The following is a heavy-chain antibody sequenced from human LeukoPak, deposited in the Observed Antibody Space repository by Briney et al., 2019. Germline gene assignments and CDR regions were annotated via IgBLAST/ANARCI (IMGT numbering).Heavy chain of an antibody. CDR3: ARRVRIAAAVP. J-gene: IGHJ5*02. CDR1: GGSISSSSYY. V-gene: IGHV4-39*07. D-gene: IGHD6-13*01. Sequence: SETLSLTCTVSGGSISSSSYYWSWIHQPPGKGLEWIGEINHSGSTNYNPSLKSRVTISVDTSKNQFSLKLSSVTAADTAVYYCARRVRIAAAVPWGQGTLVTVSS. CDR2: INHSGST.